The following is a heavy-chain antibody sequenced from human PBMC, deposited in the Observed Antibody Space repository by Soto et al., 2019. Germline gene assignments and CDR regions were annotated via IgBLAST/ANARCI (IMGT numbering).Heavy chain of an antibody. Sequence: GGSLRLSCAASGFTFSDQYMDWVRQAPGKGLEWVGRIRNKANSYTTEYAASVKGRFTISRDDSKNSLYLQMNSLKTEDTAVYYCGSIGVGVSFSGYWGQGTLVTVSS. J-gene: IGHJ4*02. CDR2: IRNKANSYTT. CDR3: GSIGVGVSFSGY. V-gene: IGHV3-72*01. D-gene: IGHD6-19*01. CDR1: GFTFSDQY.